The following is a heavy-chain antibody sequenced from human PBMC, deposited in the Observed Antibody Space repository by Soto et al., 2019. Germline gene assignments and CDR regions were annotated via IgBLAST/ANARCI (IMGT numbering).Heavy chain of an antibody. Sequence: GGSLRLSCAASGFTFSSYAMSWVRQAPGKGLEWVSAISGSGGSTYYADSVKGRFTISRDNSKNTLYLQMNSLRAEDTAVYYSAKDRGVAAADTDAFDIWGQGTMVTVSS. CDR2: ISGSGGST. V-gene: IGHV3-23*01. D-gene: IGHD6-13*01. CDR1: GFTFSSYA. CDR3: AKDRGVAAADTDAFDI. J-gene: IGHJ3*02.